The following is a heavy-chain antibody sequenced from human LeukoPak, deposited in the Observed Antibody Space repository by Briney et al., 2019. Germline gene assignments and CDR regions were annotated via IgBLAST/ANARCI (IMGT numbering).Heavy chain of an antibody. V-gene: IGHV4-38-2*02. CDR1: GYSISSGYY. CDR3: ARVYSSSWYWGGDAFDI. J-gene: IGHJ3*02. Sequence: SETLSLTCTVSGYSISSGYYWGWIRQPPGKGLEWIGSIYHSGSTYYNPSLKSRVTISVDTSKNQFSLKLSSVTAADTAVYYCARVYSSSWYWGGDAFDIWGQGTMVTVSS. CDR2: IYHSGST. D-gene: IGHD6-13*01.